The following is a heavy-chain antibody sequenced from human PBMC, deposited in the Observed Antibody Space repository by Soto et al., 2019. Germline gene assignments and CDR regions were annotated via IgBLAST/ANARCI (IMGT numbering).Heavy chain of an antibody. CDR1: GFTFSSYA. Sequence: VGSLRLSCAASGFTFSSYAMSWVRQAPGKGLEWVSAISGSGGSTYYADSVKGRFTISGDNSKNTLYLQMNSLRAEDTVVYYCAKEGELRFLEWLPMGLYDYRMGVWGQGTMVPVS. D-gene: IGHD3-3*01. CDR3: AKEGELRFLEWLPMGLYDYRMGV. V-gene: IGHV3-23*01. CDR2: ISGSGGST. J-gene: IGHJ6*02.